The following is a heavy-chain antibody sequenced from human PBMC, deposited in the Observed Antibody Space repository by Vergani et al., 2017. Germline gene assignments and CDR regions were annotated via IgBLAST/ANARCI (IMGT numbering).Heavy chain of an antibody. D-gene: IGHD6-19*01. CDR2: ISAYNGNT. CDR1: GYTFTSYG. V-gene: IGHV1-18*04. Sequence: QVQLVQSGAEVKKPGASVKVSCKASGYTFTSYGISWVRQAPGQGLGWMGWISAYNGNTNYAQKLQGRVTMTTDTSTSTAYTELRSLRSDDTAGYYCAREQWMPIDYFDYWGQGTLVTVSS. J-gene: IGHJ4*02. CDR3: AREQWMPIDYFDY.